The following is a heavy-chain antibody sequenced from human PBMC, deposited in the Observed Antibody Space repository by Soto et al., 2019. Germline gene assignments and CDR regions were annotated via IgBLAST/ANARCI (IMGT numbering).Heavy chain of an antibody. V-gene: IGHV3-66*01. Sequence: EVQLVESGGGLVQPGGSLRLSCAASGFTVSSNYMSWVRQAPGKGLEWVSVIYSGGSTYYADSVKGRFTISRDNSKNTLYLQMNSLRAEDTAVYYCASSGGRDYGSGDLGLDYWGQGTLVTVSS. CDR3: ASSGGRDYGSGDLGLDY. CDR1: GFTVSSNY. J-gene: IGHJ4*02. D-gene: IGHD3-10*01. CDR2: IYSGGST.